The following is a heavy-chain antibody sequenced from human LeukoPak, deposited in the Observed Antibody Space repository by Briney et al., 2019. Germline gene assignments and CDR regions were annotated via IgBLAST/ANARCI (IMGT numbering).Heavy chain of an antibody. CDR1: GGSITSDVHY. CDR3: ARGTKSPRTTVLTSFWYFDL. J-gene: IGHJ2*01. CDR2: VHTTGSL. V-gene: IGHV4-61*02. Sequence: SQTLSLTCTVSGGSITSDVHYWNWIRQSAEKGLEWIGRVHTTGSLDYNPSLKSRVTISIDTSSNHFSLMMDSVTTTDTAVYYCARGTKSPRTTVLTSFWYFDLWGRGTLVTVSS. D-gene: IGHD4-17*01.